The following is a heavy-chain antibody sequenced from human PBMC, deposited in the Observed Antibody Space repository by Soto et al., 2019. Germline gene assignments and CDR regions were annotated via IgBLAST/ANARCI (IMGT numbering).Heavy chain of an antibody. CDR2: IYDSGST. CDR1: GGSISSSSYY. J-gene: IGHJ4*02. CDR3: AIYPRFEYYFDY. V-gene: IGHV4-39*01. Sequence: PSETLSLTCTVSGGSISSSSYYWGWLRQPPGKGLEWIGRIYDSGSTYYNPSLKSRVTISVDTSKNQFPLKLSSVTAEDTAVYYCAIYPRFEYYFDYWGQGTLVNVSS. D-gene: IGHD3-9*01.